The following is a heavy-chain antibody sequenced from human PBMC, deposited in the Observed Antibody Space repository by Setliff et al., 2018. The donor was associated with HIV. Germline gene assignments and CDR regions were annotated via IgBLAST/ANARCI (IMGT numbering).Heavy chain of an antibody. Sequence: GGSLRLSCAASGFTFSDYYMSWIRQAPGKGLEWISYITRSGSTIYYADSVKGRFTISRDNAKNTLYLQMNSLRAEDTGIYYCARDVAGKYDFWGQGTLVTVSS. CDR1: GFTFSDYY. D-gene: IGHD2-15*01. CDR3: ARDVAGKYDF. J-gene: IGHJ4*02. V-gene: IGHV3-11*04. CDR2: ITRSGSTI.